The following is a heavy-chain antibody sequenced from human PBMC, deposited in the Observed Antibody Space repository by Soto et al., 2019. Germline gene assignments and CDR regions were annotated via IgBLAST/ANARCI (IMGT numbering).Heavy chain of an antibody. V-gene: IGHV4-59*01. CDR2: IYYSGST. J-gene: IGHJ6*02. Sequence: SETLSLTCTVSGGSISSDYWSWIRQPPGKGLEWIGYIYYSGSTNYNPSLKSRVTISVDTSKNQFSLKLSSVTAADTAVYYCARDSLPRSRALYGMDVWGQGTTVTVSS. CDR3: ARDSLPRSRALYGMDV. D-gene: IGHD3-16*02. CDR1: GGSISSDY.